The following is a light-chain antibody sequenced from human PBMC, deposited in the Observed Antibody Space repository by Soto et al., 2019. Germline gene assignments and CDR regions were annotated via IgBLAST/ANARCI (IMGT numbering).Light chain of an antibody. Sequence: DNQMTQSPTFLSASVGDRVTINFRASQSIGIFLNWYQQRPGKAPNLLXYGASNLHSGVPSRFSGSGSGTDVTLTISSLKPEDGATYYGQQRYSMPWTFGQGTKVDI. J-gene: IGKJ1*01. V-gene: IGKV1-39*01. CDR1: QSIGIF. CDR2: GAS. CDR3: QQRYSMPWT.